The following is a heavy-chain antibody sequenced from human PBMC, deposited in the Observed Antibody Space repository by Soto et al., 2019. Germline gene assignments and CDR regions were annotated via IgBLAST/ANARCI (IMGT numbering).Heavy chain of an antibody. Sequence: QVQLVQSGAEVKKPGSSVTVSCKASGGTFSSYAISWVRQAPGQGLEWMGRIIPFIGTANYAQKFQGRVTITADESTRTAYRDRPALGSEDTAEYYGAGGVMTTPPAPSSTGRAVWAQGTT. V-gene: IGHV1-69*18. J-gene: IGHJ6*02. CDR3: AGGVMTTPPAPSSTGRAV. D-gene: IGHD3-16*01. CDR1: GGTFSSYA. CDR2: IIPFIGTA.